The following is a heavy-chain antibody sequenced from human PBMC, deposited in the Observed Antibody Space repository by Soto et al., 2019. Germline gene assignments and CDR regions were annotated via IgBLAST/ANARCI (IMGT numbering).Heavy chain of an antibody. CDR1: GFTFWNFA. CDR2: VNDRGGSK. V-gene: IGHV3-23*01. CDR3: ARWGSGTNFYYHYAMDV. J-gene: IGHJ6*02. D-gene: IGHD3-16*01. Sequence: EVQLLESGGGLVQPGGSLRLSCSTSGFTFWNFAMAWVRQGPGKGLEWVSTVNDRGGSKYYADSVKGRFTISRDDSENTLHLQMSSLRTDDTAIYYCARWGSGTNFYYHYAMDVWGQGTTVTVSS.